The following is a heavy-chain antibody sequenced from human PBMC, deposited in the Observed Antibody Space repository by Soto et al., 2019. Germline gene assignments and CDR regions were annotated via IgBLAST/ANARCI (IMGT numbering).Heavy chain of an antibody. D-gene: IGHD2-2*01. CDR1: GFTFSSYD. V-gene: IGHV3-13*01. Sequence: PGGSLRLSCAASGFTFSSYDMHWVRQATGKGLEWVSVIGTAGDTYYPGSVKGRFTISRENAKNSLYLQMNSLRAGDTAVYYCARGRHHQGMDVWGQGTTVTVSS. J-gene: IGHJ6*02. CDR2: IGTAGDT. CDR3: ARGRHHQGMDV.